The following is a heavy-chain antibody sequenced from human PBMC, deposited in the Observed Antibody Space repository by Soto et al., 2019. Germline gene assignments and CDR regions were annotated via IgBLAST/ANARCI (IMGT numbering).Heavy chain of an antibody. Sequence: GASVKVSCKASGYTFTSYGISWVRQAPGQGLEWMGWISAYNGNTNYAQKLQGRVTVTTDTSTSTAYMELRSLRSDDTAVYYCARGGDYYDSSEADAFDIWGQGTMVTVSS. D-gene: IGHD3-22*01. CDR3: ARGGDYYDSSEADAFDI. CDR2: ISAYNGNT. CDR1: GYTFTSYG. J-gene: IGHJ3*02. V-gene: IGHV1-18*01.